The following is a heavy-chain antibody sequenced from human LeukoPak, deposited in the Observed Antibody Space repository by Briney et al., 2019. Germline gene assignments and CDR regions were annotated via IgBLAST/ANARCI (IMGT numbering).Heavy chain of an antibody. CDR1: GGSISSSSYY. CDR3: ARGFGELLIYYYYMDV. D-gene: IGHD3-10*01. J-gene: IGHJ6*03. V-gene: IGHV4-39*01. Sequence: SETLSLTRTVSGGSISSSSYYWGWIRQPPGKGLEWIGSIYYSGSTYYNPSLESRVTISVDTSKNQFSLKLSSVTAADTAVYYCARGFGELLIYYYYMDVWGKGTTVTVSS. CDR2: IYYSGST.